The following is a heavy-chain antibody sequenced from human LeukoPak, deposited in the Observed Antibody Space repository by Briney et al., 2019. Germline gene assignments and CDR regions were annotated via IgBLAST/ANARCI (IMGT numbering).Heavy chain of an antibody. CDR3: ANSLRYSGSYQGC. J-gene: IGHJ4*02. Sequence: PGGSLRLSCAASGFTFSRYAISWVRQAPGKGLEWVSAISTSGDSTNYADSVKGRFTISRDNSKNTLYLQTNSLRAEDTAVYYCANSLRYSGSYQGCWGQRTLVTVSS. D-gene: IGHD1-26*01. V-gene: IGHV3-23*01. CDR2: ISTSGDST. CDR1: GFTFSRYA.